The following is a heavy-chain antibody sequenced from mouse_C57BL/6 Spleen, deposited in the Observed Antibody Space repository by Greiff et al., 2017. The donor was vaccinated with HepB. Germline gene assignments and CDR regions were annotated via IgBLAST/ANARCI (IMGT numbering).Heavy chain of an antibody. CDR3: TRKAPFYYDYAVGYFDV. V-gene: IGHV1-15*01. Sequence: QVQLQQSGAELVRPGASVTLSCKASGYTFTDYEMHWVKQTPVHGLEWIGAIDPETGGTAYNQKFKGKAILTADKSSSTAYMELRSLTSEDSAVYYCTRKAPFYYDYAVGYFDVWGTGTTVTVSS. CDR1: GYTFTDYE. J-gene: IGHJ1*03. D-gene: IGHD2-4*01. CDR2: IDPETGGT.